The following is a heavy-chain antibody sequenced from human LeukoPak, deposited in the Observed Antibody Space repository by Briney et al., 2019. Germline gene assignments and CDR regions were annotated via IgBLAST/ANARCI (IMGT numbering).Heavy chain of an antibody. D-gene: IGHD2-21*02. V-gene: IGHV3-74*01. CDR3: ARGTPYCGGDCASSNDY. J-gene: IGHJ4*02. CDR1: GFTFSSYW. CDR2: INSDGSST. Sequence: GGSLRLSCAASGFTFSSYWMHWVRQAPGKGLVWVSRINSDGSSTSYADSVKGRFTISRDNVKNSLYVQMNSLRVEDTAVYYCARGTPYCGGDCASSNDYWGQGTLVTVSS.